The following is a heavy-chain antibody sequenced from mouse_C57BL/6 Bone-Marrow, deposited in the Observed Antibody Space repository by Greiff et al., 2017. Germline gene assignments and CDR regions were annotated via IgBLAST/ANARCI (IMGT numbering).Heavy chain of an antibody. CDR1: GYTFTSYD. V-gene: IGHV1-85*01. CDR2: IYPRDGST. CDR3: ARLGYGDSGGDWYFDV. Sequence: QVHVKQSGPELVKPGASVKLSCKASGYTFTSYDMNWVKQRPGQGLEWIGWIYPRDGSTKYNEKFKGKATLTVDTSSSTAYMQLRSLTSEDSAVYYCARLGYGDSGGDWYFDVGGTGTTVTVSS. J-gene: IGHJ1*03. D-gene: IGHD2-2*01.